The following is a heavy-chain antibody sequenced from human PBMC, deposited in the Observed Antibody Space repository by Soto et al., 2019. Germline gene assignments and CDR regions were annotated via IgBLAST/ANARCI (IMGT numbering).Heavy chain of an antibody. CDR3: ARDGIAAAGMYYYYYYMDV. Sequence: GGSLRLSCAASGFTFSSYGMHWVRQAPGKGLEWVAVIWYDGSNKYYADSVKGRFTISRDNSKNTLYLQMNSLRAEDTAVYYCARDGIAAAGMYYYYYYMDVWGKGTTVTSP. J-gene: IGHJ6*03. D-gene: IGHD6-13*01. V-gene: IGHV3-33*01. CDR1: GFTFSSYG. CDR2: IWYDGSNK.